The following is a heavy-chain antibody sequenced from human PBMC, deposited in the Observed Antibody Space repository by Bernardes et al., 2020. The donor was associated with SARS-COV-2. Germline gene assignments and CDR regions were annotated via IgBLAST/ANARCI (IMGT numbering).Heavy chain of an antibody. Sequence: SETLSLTCTVSGGSISAYNWSWFRQPPGPGLEWIGYLYYTGSTNYNPYLQSRVTISVDTSKNQFSLKLSSVTAADTAVYYCAKGFDYWGQGILVTVSS. CDR3: AKGFDY. CDR2: LYYTGST. J-gene: IGHJ4*02. V-gene: IGHV4-59*01. CDR1: GGSISAYN.